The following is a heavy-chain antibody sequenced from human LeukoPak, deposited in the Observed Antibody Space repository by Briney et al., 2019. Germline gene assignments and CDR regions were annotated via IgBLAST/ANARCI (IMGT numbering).Heavy chain of an antibody. CDR2: ISGSGGST. CDR3: AKLIEMATKLYYFDY. V-gene: IGHV3-23*01. D-gene: IGHD5-24*01. J-gene: IGHJ4*02. CDR1: GFTFSSYA. Sequence: PGGSLRLSCAASGFTFSSYAMSWVRQAPGKGLEWASAISGSGGSTYYADSVKGRFTISRDNSKNTLYLQMNSLRAEDTAVYYCAKLIEMATKLYYFDYWGQGTLVTVSS.